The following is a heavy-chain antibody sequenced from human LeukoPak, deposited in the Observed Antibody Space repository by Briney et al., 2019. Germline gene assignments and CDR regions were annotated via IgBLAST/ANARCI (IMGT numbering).Heavy chain of an antibody. Sequence: PSGTLSLTCAVSGDSISSHEWWSWVRQSPGKGLEWIGEIYYTGSTNYNPSLKSRVTISVDTSKNQFSLKLSSVTAADTAVYYCASLGTYYGDYADYWGQGTLVTVSS. V-gene: IGHV4-4*02. CDR2: IYYTGST. CDR3: ASLGTYYGDYADY. D-gene: IGHD4-17*01. J-gene: IGHJ4*02. CDR1: GDSISSHEW.